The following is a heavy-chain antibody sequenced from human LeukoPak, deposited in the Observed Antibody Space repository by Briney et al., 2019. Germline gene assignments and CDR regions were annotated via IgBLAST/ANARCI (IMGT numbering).Heavy chain of an antibody. CDR3: AKAERRVQNYFDY. Sequence: PGGSLRLSCAASGFTFSSYGMHWVRQAPGKGLEWVAVISYDGSNKYYADSVKGRFTISRDNSKNTLYLQMNSLRAEDTAVYYCAKAERRVQNYFDYWGQGTLVTVSS. V-gene: IGHV3-30*18. CDR1: GFTFSSYG. J-gene: IGHJ4*02. CDR2: ISYDGSNK.